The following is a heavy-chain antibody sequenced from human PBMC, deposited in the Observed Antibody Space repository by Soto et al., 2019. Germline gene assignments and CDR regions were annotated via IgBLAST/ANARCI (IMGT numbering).Heavy chain of an antibody. V-gene: IGHV4-34*01. J-gene: IGHJ4*02. CDR3: ARDGSGAFDY. CDR2: INHSGST. D-gene: IGHD3-10*01. Sequence: SETLSLTCAVYGGSFSGDHWSWIRQPPGKGLEWIGEINHSGSTNYNPSLKSRVTISVDTSKNQFSLRLSPVTAAETAVYYCARDGSGAFDYWGQGTLVPVSS. CDR1: GGSFSGDH.